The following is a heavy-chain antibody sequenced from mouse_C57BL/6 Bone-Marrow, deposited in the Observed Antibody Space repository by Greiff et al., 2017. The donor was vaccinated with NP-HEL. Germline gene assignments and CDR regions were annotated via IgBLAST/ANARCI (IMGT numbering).Heavy chain of an antibody. CDR2: IYPGSGNT. Sequence: QVQLQQSGAELVRPGASVKLSCKASGYTFTDYYINWVKQRPGQGLEWIARIYPGSGNTYYNEKFKGKATLTAEKSSSTAYMQLSSLTSEDSAVYFCAREDYDYDDSFAYWGQGTLVTVSA. CDR3: AREDYDYDDSFAY. V-gene: IGHV1-76*01. D-gene: IGHD2-4*01. J-gene: IGHJ3*01. CDR1: GYTFTDYY.